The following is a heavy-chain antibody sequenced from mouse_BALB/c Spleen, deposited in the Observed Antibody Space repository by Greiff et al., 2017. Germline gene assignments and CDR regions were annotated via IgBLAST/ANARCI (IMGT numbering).Heavy chain of an antibody. CDR2: INPSTGYT. CDR1: GYTFTSYW. CDR3: ANPYDYDYAMDY. J-gene: IGHJ4*01. V-gene: IGHV1-7*01. Sequence: QVQLQQSGAELAKPGASVKMSCKASGYTFTSYWMHWVKQRPGQGLEWIGYINPSTGYTEYNQKFKDKATLTADKSSSTAYMQLSSLTSEDSAVYYCANPYDYDYAMDYWGQGTSVTVSS. D-gene: IGHD2-4*01.